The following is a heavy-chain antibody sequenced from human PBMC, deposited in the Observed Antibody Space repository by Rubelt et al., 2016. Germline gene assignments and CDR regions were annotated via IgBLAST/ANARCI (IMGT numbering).Heavy chain of an antibody. Sequence: QVQLVQSGAEVKKPGASVKVSCKASGYTFTSYYMHWVRQAPGQGLEWMGIINPSGGSTSYAQKFQGRVTMTRDTYTSTVYMGRRSLRSEDTAVYYGAIPSGGGAARRTIDYWGQGTLVTVSS. CDR1: GYTFTSYY. V-gene: IGHV1-46*01. CDR2: INPSGGST. D-gene: IGHD3-16*01. J-gene: IGHJ4*02. CDR3: AIPSGGGAARRTIDY.